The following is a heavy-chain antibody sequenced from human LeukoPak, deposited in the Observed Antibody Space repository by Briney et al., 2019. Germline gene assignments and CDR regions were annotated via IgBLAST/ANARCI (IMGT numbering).Heavy chain of an antibody. CDR1: GGSISSYY. J-gene: IGHJ4*02. D-gene: IGHD6-13*01. Sequence: PSETLSLTCTVSGGSISSYYWSWIRQPPGKGLEWIGYIYYSGSTNYNPSLKSRVTISVDTSKNQLSLKLSSVTAADTAVYYCARVRYSSSWYYFDYWGQGTLVTVSS. CDR2: IYYSGST. V-gene: IGHV4-59*01. CDR3: ARVRYSSSWYYFDY.